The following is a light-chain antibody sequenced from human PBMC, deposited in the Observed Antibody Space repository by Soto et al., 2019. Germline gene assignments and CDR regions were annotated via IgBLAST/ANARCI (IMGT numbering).Light chain of an antibody. CDR2: LNSDGSH. J-gene: IGLJ3*02. CDR3: QTWGTGTNWV. Sequence: QSVLTQSPSASAPLGASVKLTCTLSSGHSSYAIAWHQQQPEKGPRYLMKLNSDGSHSKGDGIPDRFSGSSSGAERYLTISSLQSEDEADYYCQTWGTGTNWVFGGGTKLTVL. CDR1: SGHSSYA. V-gene: IGLV4-69*01.